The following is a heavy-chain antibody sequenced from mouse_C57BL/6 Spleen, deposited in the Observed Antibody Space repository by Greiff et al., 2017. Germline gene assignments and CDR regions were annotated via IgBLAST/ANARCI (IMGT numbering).Heavy chain of an antibody. D-gene: IGHD1-2*01. CDR2: IHPNSGST. V-gene: IGHV1-64*01. J-gene: IGHJ4*01. Sequence: QVQLQQPGAELVKPGASVKLSCKASGYTFTSYWMHWVKQRPGQGLEWIGMIHPNSGSTNYNEKFKSKDTLTVDKSSSTAYMQLSSLTSEDSAVYYCAREVLRPYAMDYWGQGTSVTVSS. CDR3: AREVLRPYAMDY. CDR1: GYTFTSYW.